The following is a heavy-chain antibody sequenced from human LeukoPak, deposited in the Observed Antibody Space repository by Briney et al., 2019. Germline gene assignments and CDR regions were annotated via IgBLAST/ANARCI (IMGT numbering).Heavy chain of an antibody. CDR1: GGTFSSYA. CDR2: IIPIFGTA. J-gene: IGHJ5*02. V-gene: IGHV1-69*06. D-gene: IGHD2-2*01. CDR3: ARGTPAATRGRWFDP. Sequence: ASVKVSCKASGGTFSSYAISWVRQAPGQGLEWMGGIIPIFGTANYAQKFQGRVTITADKSTSTAYMELSSLRSEDTAVYYCARGTPAATRGRWFDPWGQGTLVTVSS.